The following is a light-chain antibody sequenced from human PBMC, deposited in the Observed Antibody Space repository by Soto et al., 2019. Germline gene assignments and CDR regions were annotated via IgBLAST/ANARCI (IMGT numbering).Light chain of an antibody. Sequence: ENVLTQSPATLSLSPGEGATLSCRASQSVSSYLAWYQQKPGQAPRLLIYGASSRATGIPDRFSGSGSGTDFTLTISRLEPEDFAVYYCQQYDRPPRTFGQGTKVDIK. J-gene: IGKJ1*01. CDR1: QSVSSY. V-gene: IGKV3-20*01. CDR2: GAS. CDR3: QQYDRPPRT.